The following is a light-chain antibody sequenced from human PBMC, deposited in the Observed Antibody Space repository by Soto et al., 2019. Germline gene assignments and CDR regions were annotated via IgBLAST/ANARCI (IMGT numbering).Light chain of an antibody. V-gene: IGKV1-39*01. CDR3: QQTYNTPLT. Sequence: QSPSTLSASVGDRVTLTCRASQSISSWLAWYQQKPGKAPKLLIDFASSLQTGVPSRFSGGGSGTDFTLTITSLQPADFAIYFCQQTYNTPLTFGGGTKVDIK. CDR1: QSISSW. CDR2: FAS. J-gene: IGKJ4*01.